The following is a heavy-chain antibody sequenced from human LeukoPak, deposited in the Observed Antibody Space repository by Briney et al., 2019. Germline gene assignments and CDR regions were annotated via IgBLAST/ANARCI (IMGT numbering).Heavy chain of an antibody. J-gene: IGHJ1*01. D-gene: IGHD3-9*01. V-gene: IGHV4-34*01. CDR3: ARRILYYDILTGYQYGYFVS. Sequence: SETLSLTCAVYGDFFSGYYWSWIRQPPGKGLEWIGEINHSGSTNYNPSLKSRVTILVDTSKNQFSLKLSSVTAADTAVYYCARRILYYDILTGYQYGYFVSGGRGTLV. CDR1: GDFFSGYY. CDR2: INHSGST.